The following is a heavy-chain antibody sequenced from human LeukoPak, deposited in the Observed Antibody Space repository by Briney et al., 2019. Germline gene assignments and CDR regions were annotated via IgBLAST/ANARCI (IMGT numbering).Heavy chain of an antibody. Sequence: PSETLSLTCAVSGGSISSSSWWSWVRQPPGKGLEWIGYIYYSGSTNYNPSLKSRVTISVDTSKNQFSLKLSSVTAADTAVYYCARDRFIADNNYYYYYGMDVWGQGTTVTVSS. CDR2: IYYSGST. CDR3: ARDRFIADNNYYYYYGMDV. CDR1: GGSISSSSW. J-gene: IGHJ6*02. V-gene: IGHV4-4*02. D-gene: IGHD6-13*01.